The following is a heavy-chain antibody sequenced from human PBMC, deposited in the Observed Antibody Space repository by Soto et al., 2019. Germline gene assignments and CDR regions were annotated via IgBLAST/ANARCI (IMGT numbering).Heavy chain of an antibody. Sequence: QVQLVQSGAEVKKPGSSVKVSCKASGGTFSSYAISWVRQAPGQGLEWMGGIIPIFGTANYAQKFQGRVTITADESTSTAYMELSSLRSEDTAVYYCARRTLRFLEPHPRLDYYYGMDVWGQGTTVTVSS. V-gene: IGHV1-69*01. CDR1: GGTFSSYA. D-gene: IGHD3-3*01. CDR2: IIPIFGTA. J-gene: IGHJ6*02. CDR3: ARRTLRFLEPHPRLDYYYGMDV.